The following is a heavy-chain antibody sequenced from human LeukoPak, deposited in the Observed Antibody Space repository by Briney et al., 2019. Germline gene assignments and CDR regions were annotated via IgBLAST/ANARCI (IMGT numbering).Heavy chain of an antibody. CDR3: ARQVGWERTGNAFDI. V-gene: IGHV4-39*01. Sequence: SETLSLTCTVSGGSISSSSYYWGWIRHPPGKGLEWLGSIYYSGSTYYNPSLKSRVTISVDTSKNQFSLKLSSVTAADTAVYYCARQVGWERTGNAFDIWGQGTMVTVSS. CDR1: GGSISSSSYY. CDR2: IYYSGST. J-gene: IGHJ3*02. D-gene: IGHD1-26*01.